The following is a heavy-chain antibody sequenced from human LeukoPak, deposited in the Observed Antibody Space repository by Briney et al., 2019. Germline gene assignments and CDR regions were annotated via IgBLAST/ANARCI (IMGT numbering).Heavy chain of an antibody. CDR2: IIPIFGTA. D-gene: IGHD4-11*01. J-gene: IGHJ4*02. V-gene: IGHV1-69*05. CDR3: ARTKDYSNFPFDH. Sequence: ASVKVSCKASGGTFSSYAISWVRQAPGQGLEWMGGIIPIFGTANYAQKFQGRVTITTDESTSTAYMELSSLRSEDTAVYYCARTKDYSNFPFDHWGQGTLVTVSS. CDR1: GGTFSSYA.